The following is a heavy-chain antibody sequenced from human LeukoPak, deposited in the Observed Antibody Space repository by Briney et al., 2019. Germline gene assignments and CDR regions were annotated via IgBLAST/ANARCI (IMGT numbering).Heavy chain of an antibody. D-gene: IGHD2-15*01. Sequence: GGSLRLSCAASGFTFSSYWMHWVRQAPGKGLVWVSHVNGDGSRASYADSVKGRFTISRDNAKNMLYLQMNSLRAEDTAVYYCARDRGYQLDYWGQGTLVTVSS. CDR2: VNGDGSRA. J-gene: IGHJ4*02. V-gene: IGHV3-74*01. CDR1: GFTFSSYW. CDR3: ARDRGYQLDY.